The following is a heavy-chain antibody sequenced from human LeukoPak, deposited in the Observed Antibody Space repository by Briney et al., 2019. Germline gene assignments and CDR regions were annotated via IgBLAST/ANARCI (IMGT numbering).Heavy chain of an antibody. CDR1: GGSISSSSYF. CDR3: ARDRQQLVRGDHFDY. J-gene: IGHJ4*02. D-gene: IGHD6-13*01. Sequence: SETLSLTCTVSGGSISSSSYFWVWIRQPPGKGLEWIGSIYYSGSTYYNPSLKSRVTIPVDASKNQFSLKLSSVTAADTAVYYCARDRQQLVRGDHFDYWGQGTLVTVSS. V-gene: IGHV4-39*07. CDR2: IYYSGST.